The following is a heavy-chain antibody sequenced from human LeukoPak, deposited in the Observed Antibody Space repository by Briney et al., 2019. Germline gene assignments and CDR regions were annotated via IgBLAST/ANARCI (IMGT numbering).Heavy chain of an antibody. CDR3: GRETDFGVVTN. D-gene: IGHD3-3*01. J-gene: IGHJ4*02. Sequence: SQTLSLTCAISGDSVSSNGASWNWIRQSPSRGLEWLGRTYYRSQQWHSDYAPSVKGRITLNPDTSKNQFSLQLNSMTPEDTAVYYCGRETDFGVVTNWGQGTLVTVSS. V-gene: IGHV6-1*01. CDR1: GDSVSSNGAS. CDR2: TYYRSQQWHS.